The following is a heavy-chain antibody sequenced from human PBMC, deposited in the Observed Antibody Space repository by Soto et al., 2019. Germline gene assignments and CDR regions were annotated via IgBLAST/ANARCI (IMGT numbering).Heavy chain of an antibody. D-gene: IGHD1-26*01. CDR2: IWYDGSNK. V-gene: IGHV3-33*01. J-gene: IGHJ5*02. CDR1: GFTFSSYG. Sequence: QVQLVESGGGVVQPGRSLRLSCAASGFTFSSYGMHWVRQAPGKGLEWVAVIWYDGSNKYYADSVKGRFTISRDNSKNTLYLQTNSLRAEDTAVYYCARDRIVGATLWFDPWGQGTLVTVSS. CDR3: ARDRIVGATLWFDP.